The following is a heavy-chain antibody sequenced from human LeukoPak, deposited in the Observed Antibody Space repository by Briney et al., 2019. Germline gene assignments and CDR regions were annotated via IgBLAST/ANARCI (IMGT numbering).Heavy chain of an antibody. CDR2: ISGSGGST. Sequence: GGSLRLSCAASGFTFRLYAMSWVRQAPGKGLEWVSFISGSGGSTYYADSVKGRFTISRDNSKNPLYLQRNSLRAEDTAVYYCTKGYSSSWYVSYFDYWGQGSLVTVSS. CDR3: TKGYSSSWYVSYFDY. CDR1: GFTFRLYA. V-gene: IGHV3-23*01. D-gene: IGHD6-13*01. J-gene: IGHJ4*03.